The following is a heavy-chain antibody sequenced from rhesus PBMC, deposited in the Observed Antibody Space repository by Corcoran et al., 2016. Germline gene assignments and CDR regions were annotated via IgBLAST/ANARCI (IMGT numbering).Heavy chain of an antibody. CDR2: IDPEDDEA. D-gene: IGHD5-30*01. J-gene: IGHJ4*01. CDR3: ARGGYSGYRD. Sequence: EVQLVPSGAEVKKPGASVKISFKASGYTFTDHYRNWVRQAPGKGLEWMRHIDPEDDEANSEKQFQDRVTLTADISTDTAYMELSSLRSEDTAVYYCARGGYSGYRDWGQGVLVTVSS. CDR1: GYTFTDHY. V-gene: IGHV1-111*02.